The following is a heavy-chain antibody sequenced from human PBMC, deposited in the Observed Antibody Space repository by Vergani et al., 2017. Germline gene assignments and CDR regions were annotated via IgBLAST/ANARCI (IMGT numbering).Heavy chain of an antibody. CDR1: GFTLNTYG. V-gene: IGHV3-21*01. CDR3: ARGVPGYQRLSSFDF. CDR2: ISSTSSFI. D-gene: IGHD5-18*01. Sequence: VQILQSGGGVVQPGGSLRLSCTLSGFTLNTYGIHWVRQAPGKGLEWVSYISSTSSFIYYADSMRGRFTISRDNGKYLLYLQMHSLRAEDTAVYYCARGVPGYQRLSSFDFWGQGTLVTVSS. J-gene: IGHJ4*02.